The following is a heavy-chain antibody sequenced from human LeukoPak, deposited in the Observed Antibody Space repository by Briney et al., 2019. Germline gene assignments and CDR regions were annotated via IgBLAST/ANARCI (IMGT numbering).Heavy chain of an antibody. CDR3: ARDGYGDYLNY. CDR2: IYHSGST. V-gene: IGHV4-4*02. Sequence: GSLRLSCAASGFTFSTYAMSWVRQPPGKGLEWIGEIYHSGSTNYNPSLKSRVTISVDKSKNQFSLKLSSVTAADTAVYYCARDGYGDYLNYWGQGTLVTVSS. D-gene: IGHD4-17*01. CDR1: GFTFSTYAM. J-gene: IGHJ4*02.